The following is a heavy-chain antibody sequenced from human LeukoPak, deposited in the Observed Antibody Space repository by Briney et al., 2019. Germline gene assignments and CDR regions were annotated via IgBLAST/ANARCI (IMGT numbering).Heavy chain of an antibody. CDR3: ARGGAARPDF. V-gene: IGHV3-30*02. CDR1: GFTFSSYG. D-gene: IGHD6-6*01. J-gene: IGHJ4*02. Sequence: GGSLRLSCAASGFTFSSYGMHWVRQAPGKGLEWVAFIRYDGSNKYYADSVKGRFTISRDNSKNTLYLQMNSLRAEDTAVYYCARGGAARPDFWGQGTLVTVSS. CDR2: IRYDGSNK.